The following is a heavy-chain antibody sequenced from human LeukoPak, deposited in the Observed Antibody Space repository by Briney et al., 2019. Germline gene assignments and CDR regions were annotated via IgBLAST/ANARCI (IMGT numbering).Heavy chain of an antibody. D-gene: IGHD1-1*01. CDR1: GGSISSYY. CDR2: IYYSGST. CDR3: ARTNWNDVGPWFDR. J-gene: IGHJ5*02. Sequence: SETLSLTCTVSGGSISSYYWSWIRQPPGRGLEWIGYIYYSGSTNYNPSLKSRVTISVDTSKNQFSLKLSSVTAADTAVYYCARTNWNDVGPWFDRWGQGTLVTVSS. V-gene: IGHV4-59*01.